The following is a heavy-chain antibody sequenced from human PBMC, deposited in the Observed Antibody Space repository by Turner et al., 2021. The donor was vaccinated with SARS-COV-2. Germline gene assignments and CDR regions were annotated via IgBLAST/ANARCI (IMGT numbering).Heavy chain of an antibody. D-gene: IGHD1-26*01. CDR1: GFTVSSNY. J-gene: IGHJ4*02. V-gene: IGHV3-66*01. Sequence: EVQLVESGGGLVQPGGSLRLSCAASGFTVSSNYMSWVRQAPGKGLEWGSLIYSGGRTYYADSVKGRFTRSRDNSKKTMYLQMNSLRAEDTAVYYCARCYGGYSGRGVDWGQGTLVTVSS. CDR3: ARCYGGYSGRGVD. CDR2: IYSGGRT.